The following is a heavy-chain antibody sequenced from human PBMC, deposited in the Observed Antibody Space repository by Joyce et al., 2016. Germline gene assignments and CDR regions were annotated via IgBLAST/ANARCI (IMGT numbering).Heavy chain of an antibody. CDR3: AREGRGYCSSTSCYGPFDS. J-gene: IGHJ4*02. CDR1: GGTFSNYG. D-gene: IGHD2-2*01. CDR2: VIPISGTP. Sequence: QVQLVQSGAEVKKPGYSVKVSCKSSGGTFSNYGISWVRQAPGQGLEWMGGVIPISGTPNYAQKVQGRVTITADESTSTAHMERSSLRSEDTAVYYCAREGRGYCSSTSCYGPFDSWGQGTLVTVSS. V-gene: IGHV1-69*01.